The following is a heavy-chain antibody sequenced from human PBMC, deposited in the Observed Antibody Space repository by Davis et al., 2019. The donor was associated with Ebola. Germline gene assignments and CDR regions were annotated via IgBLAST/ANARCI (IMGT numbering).Heavy chain of an antibody. J-gene: IGHJ4*02. CDR3: ARGPDSRFDY. CDR2: INHSGST. Sequence: PSETLSLTCPLYGGSSSGNYWSWHRQPPGKGLGWIGEINHSGSTNYNPSLKSRVTIPVDTSKNQFSLKLSSVTAADTAVYYCARGPDSRFDYWGQGTLVTVSS. D-gene: IGHD1-14*01. CDR1: GGSSSGNY. V-gene: IGHV4-34*01.